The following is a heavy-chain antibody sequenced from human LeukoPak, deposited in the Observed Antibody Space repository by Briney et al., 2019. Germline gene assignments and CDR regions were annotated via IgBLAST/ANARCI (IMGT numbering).Heavy chain of an antibody. V-gene: IGHV4-59*08. CDR2: IYYSGST. CDR3: ARHSGYSIYYFDY. J-gene: IGHJ4*02. Sequence: SETLSLTCTVSGGSISSYYWSWIRQTPGKGLEWIGYIYYSGSTNYNPSLKSRVTISVDTSKNQFSLKLTSVTAADTAVYYCARHSGYSIYYFDYWGQGTLVTVSS. CDR1: GGSISSYY. D-gene: IGHD6-13*01.